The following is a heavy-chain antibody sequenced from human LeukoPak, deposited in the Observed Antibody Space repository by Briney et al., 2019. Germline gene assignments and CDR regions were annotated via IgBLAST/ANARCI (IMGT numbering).Heavy chain of an antibody. CDR2: IDSGGTTT. V-gene: IGHV3-74*01. CDR1: GFSFRTYR. J-gene: IGHJ4*02. D-gene: IGHD3-10*01. CDR3: ARDHSGLGY. Sequence: GGSLRLSCEASGFSFRTYRMHWVRQAPRKGLMWVSSIDSGGTTTPYADSVKGRFTISRDNAKNTLYLQMSSLRAEDTAVYYCARDHSGLGYWGRGTRVTVSS.